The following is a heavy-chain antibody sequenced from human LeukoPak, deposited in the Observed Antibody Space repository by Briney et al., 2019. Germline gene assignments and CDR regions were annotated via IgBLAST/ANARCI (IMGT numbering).Heavy chain of an antibody. D-gene: IGHD2-15*01. J-gene: IGHJ5*02. V-gene: IGHV6-1*01. Sequence: SQTLSLTCAISGDSVSSNSAAWNWIRQSPSRGLEWRGRTYYRSKWYYDYAVSVKSRITINPDTSKNHFSLQLKSVTPEDAAVYYCVRAVAAGPHWFDPWGQGTLVTVSS. CDR3: VRAVAAGPHWFDP. CDR1: GDSVSSNSAA. CDR2: TYYRSKWYY.